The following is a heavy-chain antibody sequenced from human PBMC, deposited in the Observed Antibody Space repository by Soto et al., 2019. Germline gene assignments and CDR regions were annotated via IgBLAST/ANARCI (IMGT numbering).Heavy chain of an antibody. CDR3: TSKFGQLLADAFDI. Sequence: QVQLQESGPGLVKPSGTLSLTCGVSGDSISRSYWWSWVRQLPGKGLEWIGEIYHSGSTIYNPSLQSRVTLSVDKSKNEFSLKMSSVTDADTAVYYCTSKFGQLLADAFDIWGQGTMVTVSS. CDR1: GDSISRSYW. CDR2: IYHSGST. V-gene: IGHV4-4*02. D-gene: IGHD3-10*01. J-gene: IGHJ3*02.